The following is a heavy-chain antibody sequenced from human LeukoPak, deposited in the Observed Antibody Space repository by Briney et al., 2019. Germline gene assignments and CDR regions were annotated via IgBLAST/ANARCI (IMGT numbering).Heavy chain of an antibody. CDR1: GYTFSSYD. CDR3: ARGGSSSWHQGNAFDI. V-gene: IGHV1-8*03. D-gene: IGHD6-13*01. J-gene: IGHJ3*02. CDR2: MNPNSGNT. Sequence: ASVKVSWKASGYTFSSYDINWVRQATGQGLEWMGWMNPNSGNTGYAQKFQGRVTITRNTSISTAYMELSSLRSEDTAVYYCARGGSSSWHQGNAFDIWGQGTMVTVSS.